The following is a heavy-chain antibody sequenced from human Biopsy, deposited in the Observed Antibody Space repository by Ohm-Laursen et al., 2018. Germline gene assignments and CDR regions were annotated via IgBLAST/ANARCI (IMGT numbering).Heavy chain of an antibody. CDR3: ASGDIGGIGLDV. Sequence: GLSVNVSCKASGDTFTTSAISWVRQVPGQGLDWMGRIIPVLGTVDYGQNFQGRVTIRADTSTTFLELTSLRYDDTAVYYCASGDIGGIGLDVWGLGTTVTVSS. D-gene: IGHD3-10*01. J-gene: IGHJ6*02. V-gene: IGHV1-69*04. CDR1: GDTFTTSA. CDR2: IIPVLGTV.